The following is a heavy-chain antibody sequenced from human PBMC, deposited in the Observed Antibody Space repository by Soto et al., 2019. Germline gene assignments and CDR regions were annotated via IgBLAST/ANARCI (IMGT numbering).Heavy chain of an antibody. Sequence: QITLKESGPTLVKPTQTLKLTCTFSGFSFTDGAVGVGWFRQSPGKAPEWLAIYYWDEDEWHSPSLRTRLSISYEAAGSQVVLSMVAMDPQDTATYCCARGSRRESCGGGDCYYFDVWCQGLQVAVS. CDR3: ARGSRRESCGGGDCYYFDV. CDR1: GFSFTDGAVG. J-gene: IGHJ5*02. CDR2: YYWDEDE. V-gene: IGHV2-5*02. D-gene: IGHD2-21*01.